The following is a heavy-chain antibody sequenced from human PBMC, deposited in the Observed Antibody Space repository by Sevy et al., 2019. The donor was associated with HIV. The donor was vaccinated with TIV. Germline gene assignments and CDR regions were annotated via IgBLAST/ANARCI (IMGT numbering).Heavy chain of an antibody. D-gene: IGHD3-16*02. V-gene: IGHV3-49*03. J-gene: IGHJ4*02. Sequence: GVSLRLSCTASGFTFGYYAMNWFRQAPGKGLEWIGFIRSKAYGGTTEYAEYVKGRCTISRDDSKSIAYLQMNSLKTEETAVYYCTSDLDVIGGVIVWGQGTLVTVSS. CDR3: TSDLDVIGGVIV. CDR2: IRSKAYGGTT. CDR1: GFTFGYYA.